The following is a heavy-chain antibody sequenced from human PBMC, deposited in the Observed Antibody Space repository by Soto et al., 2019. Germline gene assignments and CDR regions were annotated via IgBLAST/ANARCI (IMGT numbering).Heavy chain of an antibody. V-gene: IGHV2-5*02. D-gene: IGHD3-22*01. CDR3: AHRTYYYDSSGYYLRWFDP. CDR2: IYWDDDK. CDR1: GFSLSTSGVG. J-gene: IGHJ5*02. Sequence: QITLKESGPTLVKPTQTLTLTCTFSGFSLSTSGVGVGWIRQPPGKDLEGLAIIYWDDDKRYSPSLKSRLTITKDTSKNQVVLTMTNMDPVDTATYYCAHRTYYYDSSGYYLRWFDPWGQGTLVTVSS.